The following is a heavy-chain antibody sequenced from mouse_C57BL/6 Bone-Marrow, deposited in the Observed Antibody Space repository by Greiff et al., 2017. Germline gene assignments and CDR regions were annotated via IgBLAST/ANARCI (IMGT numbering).Heavy chain of an antibody. Sequence: QVQLQQPGAELVKPGASVKLSCKAFGYTFTSYWMHWVKQRPGQGLEWIGMIHPNSGSTNYNEKFKSKATLTVDKSSSTAYMQLSSLTSEDSAVYYCARDGSRYFDVWGTGTTVTVSS. J-gene: IGHJ1*03. CDR1: GYTFTSYW. CDR2: IHPNSGST. CDR3: ARDGSRYFDV. D-gene: IGHD1-1*01. V-gene: IGHV1-64*01.